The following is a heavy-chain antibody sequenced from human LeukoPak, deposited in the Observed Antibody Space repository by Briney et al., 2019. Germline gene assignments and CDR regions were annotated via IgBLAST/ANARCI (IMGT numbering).Heavy chain of an antibody. V-gene: IGHV3-66*01. D-gene: IGHD3-22*01. CDR3: ARDAPYYYDSTGFSPRYSDY. Sequence: GGSLRLSCAASRFTVSSNYMSWVRQAPGKGLEWVSVIFRGNSTYYADSVRGRFTISRDNSKNTLYLQMNSLRAEDTAVYYCARDAPYYYDSTGFSPRYSDYWGQGALVTVSS. J-gene: IGHJ4*02. CDR1: RFTVSSNY. CDR2: IFRGNST.